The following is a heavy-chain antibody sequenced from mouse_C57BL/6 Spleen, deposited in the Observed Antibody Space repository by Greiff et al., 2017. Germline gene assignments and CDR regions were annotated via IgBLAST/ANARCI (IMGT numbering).Heavy chain of an antibody. J-gene: IGHJ4*01. CDR1: GYAFSSSW. D-gene: IGHD1-1*01. V-gene: IGHV1-82*01. CDR2: IYPGDGDT. Sequence: QVHVKQSGPELVKPGASVKISCKASGYAFSSSWMNWVKQRPGKGLEWIGRIYPGDGDTNYNGKFKGKATLTSDKSSSTAYMQLSSLTSEDSAVYFCANYYCSSYYEDYYAMDYWGQGTSVTVSS. CDR3: ANYYCSSYYEDYYAMDY.